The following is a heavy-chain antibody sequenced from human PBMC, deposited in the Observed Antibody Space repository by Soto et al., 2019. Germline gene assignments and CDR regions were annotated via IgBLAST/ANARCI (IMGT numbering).Heavy chain of an antibody. J-gene: IGHJ4*02. Sequence: SVKVSCKASGVTFTSSAVQWVRQARGQRLEWIGWIVVGSGNTNYAQKFQERVTITRDMSTSTAYMELSSLRSEDTAVYYCAADRDSSTLFDYWGQGTLVTVSS. V-gene: IGHV1-58*01. CDR3: AADRDSSTLFDY. CDR1: GVTFTSSA. CDR2: IVVGSGNT. D-gene: IGHD6-13*01.